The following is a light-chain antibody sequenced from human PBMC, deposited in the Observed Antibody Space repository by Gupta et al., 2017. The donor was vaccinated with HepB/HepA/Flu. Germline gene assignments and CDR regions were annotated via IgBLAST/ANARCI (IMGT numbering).Light chain of an antibody. CDR1: QGISSY. CDR2: AAS. V-gene: IGKV1-9*01. CDR3: QQLKSYPPVT. Sequence: DIQSTQSPSFLSASVGDRVTITCRASQGISSYLAWYQQKPGKAPKLLIYAASTLQSGVPSRFSGSGSGTEFTLTISSRQPEDFATYYCQQLKSYPPVTFGGGTKVEIK. J-gene: IGKJ4*01.